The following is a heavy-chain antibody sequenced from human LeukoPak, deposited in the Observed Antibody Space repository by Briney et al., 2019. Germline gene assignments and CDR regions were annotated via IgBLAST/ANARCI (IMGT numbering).Heavy chain of an antibody. D-gene: IGHD3-3*01. Sequence: SETLSLTCAVSGYAISSGYYWGWIRQPPGKGLEWIGSIYHSGSTYYNPSLKSRVTISVDTSKHQFSLKLGSVTAADTAVYYCARDLIRITIFGVVITNWFDPWGQGTLVTVSS. CDR2: IYHSGST. J-gene: IGHJ5*02. CDR3: ARDLIRITIFGVVITNWFDP. CDR1: GYAISSGYY. V-gene: IGHV4-38-2*02.